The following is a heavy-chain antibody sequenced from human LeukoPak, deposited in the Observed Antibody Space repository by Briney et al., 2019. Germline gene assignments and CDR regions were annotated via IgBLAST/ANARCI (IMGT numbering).Heavy chain of an antibody. J-gene: IGHJ4*02. CDR3: AKDPCSGGSCYSGAFDY. D-gene: IGHD2-15*01. CDR1: GFTVSSSF. Sequence: GGSLRLSCAASGFTVSSSFIYWVRQAPGKGLEWVSAISGSGGSTYYADSVKGRFTISRDNSKNTLYLQMNSLRAEDTAVYYCAKDPCSGGSCYSGAFDYWGQGTLVTVSS. CDR2: ISGSGGST. V-gene: IGHV3-23*01.